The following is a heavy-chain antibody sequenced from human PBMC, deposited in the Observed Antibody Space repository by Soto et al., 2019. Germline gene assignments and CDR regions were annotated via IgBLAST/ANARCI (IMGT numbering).Heavy chain of an antibody. D-gene: IGHD6-19*01. Sequence: SVKVSCKASGGTFSSYTISWVRQAPGQGLEWMGRIILILGIANYAQKFQGRVTITADKSTSTAYMELSSLRSEDTAVYYCASFNSGSGWSAEYFQHWGQGTQVTVSS. J-gene: IGHJ1*01. CDR1: GGTFSSYT. CDR3: ASFNSGSGWSAEYFQH. CDR2: IILILGIA. V-gene: IGHV1-69*02.